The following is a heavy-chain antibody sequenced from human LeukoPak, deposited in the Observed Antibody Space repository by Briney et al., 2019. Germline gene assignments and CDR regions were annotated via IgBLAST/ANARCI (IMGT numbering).Heavy chain of an antibody. Sequence: PSETLSLICAVYGGSFSGYYWSWIRQPPGKGLEWIGEIDHSGSTNYNPSLKSRVTISVDTSKNQFSLKLSSVTAADTAVYYCARVGSSSWKGFDPWGQGTLVTVSS. V-gene: IGHV4-34*01. CDR2: IDHSGST. CDR3: ARVGSSSWKGFDP. J-gene: IGHJ5*02. CDR1: GGSFSGYY. D-gene: IGHD6-13*01.